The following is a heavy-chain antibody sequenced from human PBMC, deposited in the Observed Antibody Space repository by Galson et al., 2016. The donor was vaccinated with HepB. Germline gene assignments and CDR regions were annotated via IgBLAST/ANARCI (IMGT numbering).Heavy chain of an antibody. CDR1: RGSISRSSNY. J-gene: IGHJ5*02. CDR2: INYSGGS. D-gene: IGHD6-6*01. CDR3: ARHSGEASFSSDWLDP. V-gene: IGHV4-39*01. Sequence: SETLSLTCTVSRGSISRSSNYWGWIRQPPGKGLEWVGSINYSGGSYYNASLKSRVTISVDTSKNQLSLKLSSVTAADTAVYYCARHSGEASFSSDWLDPWGQGTLVTVSS.